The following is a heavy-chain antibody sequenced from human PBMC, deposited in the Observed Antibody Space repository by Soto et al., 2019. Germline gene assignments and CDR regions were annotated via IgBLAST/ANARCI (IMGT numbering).Heavy chain of an antibody. V-gene: IGHV6-1*01. Sequence: SQTLPLTCDISEDRVSANSAAWHCIRQSPSRGLEWLGRTYYRSKWNYDYAESVKSRMSITPDTSNNEFSLQLNSVTPEDTAVYYGGRQPLATRARCGMDVWGQRNKVT. D-gene: IGHD6-13*01. CDR1: EDRVSANSAA. J-gene: IGHJ6*02. CDR3: GRQPLATRARCGMDV. CDR2: TYYRSKWNY.